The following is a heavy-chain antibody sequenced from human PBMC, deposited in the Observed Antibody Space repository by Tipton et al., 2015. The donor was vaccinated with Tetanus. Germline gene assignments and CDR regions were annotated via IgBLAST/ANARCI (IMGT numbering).Heavy chain of an antibody. V-gene: IGHV4-31*03. J-gene: IGHJ5*02. CDR1: GAPISSGGYF. CDR2: IYYSGST. CDR3: ARDQGGGRVARLNWFGP. D-gene: IGHD3-16*01. Sequence: LRLSCSVSGAPISSGGYFWNWIRHRPGKGLEWIGYIYYSGSTFYNPSLKSRVTISVDTSNNQFSLRLSSVTAADTGVYYCARDQGGGRVARLNWFGPWGQGTLVTVSS.